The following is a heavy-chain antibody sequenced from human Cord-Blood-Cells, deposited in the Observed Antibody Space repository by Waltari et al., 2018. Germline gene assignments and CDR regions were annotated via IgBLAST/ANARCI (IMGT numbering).Heavy chain of an antibody. CDR2: IYYSGST. CDR1: GGSISSYY. J-gene: IGHJ3*02. Sequence: QVQLQESGPGLVKPSETLSLTCTVSGGSISSYYWSWIRQPPGKGLEWIGYIYYSGSTNYNPSLSSRGTISVDTSKNQFSLKLSSVTAADTAVYYCARHYCSGGSCFDIWGQGTMVTVSS. D-gene: IGHD2-15*01. V-gene: IGHV4-59*08. CDR3: ARHYCSGGSCFDI.